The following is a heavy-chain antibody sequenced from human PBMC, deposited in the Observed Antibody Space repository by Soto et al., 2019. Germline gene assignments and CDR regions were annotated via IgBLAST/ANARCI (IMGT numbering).Heavy chain of an antibody. D-gene: IGHD1-1*01. Sequence: SETLSLTCSVSDDSINSDKYYWGWIRQPPGKGLEWIGSIYYRGNAYYNPSLQTRVTISLDKSKSQFSLKLNSVTAADSAVFFFASLGVWATTSSYFDFWGLEAVFTVSS. CDR2: IYYRGNA. CDR1: DDSINSDKYY. CDR3: ASLGVWATTSSYFDF. V-gene: IGHV4-39*01. J-gene: IGHJ4*02.